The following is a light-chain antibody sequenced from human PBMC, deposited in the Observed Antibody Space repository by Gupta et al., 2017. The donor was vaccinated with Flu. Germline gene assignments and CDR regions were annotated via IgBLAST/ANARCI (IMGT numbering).Light chain of an antibody. J-gene: IGKJ1*01. CDR3: QQYNSYSLLT. V-gene: IGKV1-5*03. CDR1: QSISSW. Sequence: DRVTITCRASQSISSWLAWYQQKPGKAPKLLIYKASSLESGVPSRFSGSGSGTEFTLTISSLQPDDFATYYCQQYNSYSLLTFGQGTKVEIK. CDR2: KAS.